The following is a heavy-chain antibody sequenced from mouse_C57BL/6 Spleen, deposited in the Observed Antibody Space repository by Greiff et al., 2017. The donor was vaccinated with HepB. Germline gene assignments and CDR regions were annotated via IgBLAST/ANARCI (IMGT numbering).Heavy chain of an antibody. V-gene: IGHV1-18*01. CDR2: INPNNGGT. CDR3: ARGRWLTGYYAMDY. Sequence: EVQLQQSGPELVKPGASVKIPCKASGYTFTDYNMDWVKQSHGKSLEWIGDINPNNGGTIYNQKFKGKATLTVDKSSSTAYMELRSLTSEDTAVYYCARGRWLTGYYAMDYWGQGTSVTVSS. D-gene: IGHD2-3*01. J-gene: IGHJ4*01. CDR1: GYTFTDYN.